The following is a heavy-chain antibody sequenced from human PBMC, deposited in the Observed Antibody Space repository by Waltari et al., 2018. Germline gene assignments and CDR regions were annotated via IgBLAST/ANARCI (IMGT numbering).Heavy chain of an antibody. CDR3: ASRTNRSGWYAEWYFDL. D-gene: IGHD6-19*01. CDR2: INAGNGNT. V-gene: IGHV1-3*01. J-gene: IGHJ2*01. Sequence: QVQLVQSGAEVKKPGASVKVSCKASGYTFTSYAMHWVRQAPGQRLEWMGGINAGNGNTKYSQKCQGRVTMTRDTAASTAYMGLRSLRSEATAVYYCASRTNRSGWYAEWYFDLGGRGTLVTVSS. CDR1: GYTFTSYA.